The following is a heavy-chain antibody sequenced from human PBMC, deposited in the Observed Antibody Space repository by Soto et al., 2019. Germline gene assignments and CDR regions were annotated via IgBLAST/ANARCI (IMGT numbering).Heavy chain of an antibody. CDR2: INPSGGST. V-gene: IGHV1-46*03. J-gene: IGHJ6*02. D-gene: IGHD6-13*01. Sequence: QVQLVQFGAEVKKPGASVKVSCKASGYTFTSYYMHWVRQAPGQGLELMGIINPSGGSTSYAQKFQGRVTMTRDTSTSTVYMELSSLRSEDTAVYYCASQQQLVPYYYYYGMDGWGQGTTVTVSS. CDR3: ASQQQLVPYYYYYGMDG. CDR1: GYTFTSYY.